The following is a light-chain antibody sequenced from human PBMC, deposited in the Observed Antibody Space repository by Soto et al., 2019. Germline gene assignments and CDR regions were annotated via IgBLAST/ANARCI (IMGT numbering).Light chain of an antibody. Sequence: DIVVTQSPATLSLSPGERATLSCRASQSVNNYLAWYQQKPGQAPRLLIYDASNRAAGVPARFSGSGSGTDFTLTISSLEPEDFTVYYCQLRNFWLFGQGTRLEIK. CDR3: QLRNFWL. CDR1: QSVNNY. V-gene: IGKV3-11*01. J-gene: IGKJ5*01. CDR2: DAS.